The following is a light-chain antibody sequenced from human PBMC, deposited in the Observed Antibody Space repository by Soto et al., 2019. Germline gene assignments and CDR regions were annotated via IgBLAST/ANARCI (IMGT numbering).Light chain of an antibody. CDR3: QHYDGSLT. CDR2: AAS. CDR1: ETISSSY. V-gene: IGKV3-20*01. Sequence: EIVLTQSPGTLSLSPGDRVTISCRTSETISSSYFAWYQQKPGQAPRLLVYAASIKAPGIPDRFSGSASGTDFTLTISSLDPGDFAVYFCQHYDGSLTFGGGTNIEI. J-gene: IGKJ4*01.